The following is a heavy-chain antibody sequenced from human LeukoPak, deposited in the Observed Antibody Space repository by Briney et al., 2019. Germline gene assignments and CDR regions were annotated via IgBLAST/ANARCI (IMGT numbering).Heavy chain of an antibody. CDR3: ARGRRIQLWTYYYYYYMDV. CDR1: GGSFSGYY. CDR2: INHSGST. Sequence: PSETLSLTCAVYGGSFSGYYWSWIRQPPGKGLEWIGEINHSGSTNYNPSLKSRVTISVDTSKNQFSLKLSSVTAADTAVYYCARGRRIQLWTYYYYYYMDVWGKGTTVTVSS. V-gene: IGHV4-34*01. D-gene: IGHD5-18*01. J-gene: IGHJ6*03.